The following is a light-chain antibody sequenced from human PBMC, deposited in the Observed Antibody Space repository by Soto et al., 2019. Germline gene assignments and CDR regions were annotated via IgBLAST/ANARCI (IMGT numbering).Light chain of an antibody. J-gene: IGLJ1*01. CDR1: SSDVGDYNY. CDR2: DVS. CDR3: SSYTSSSTRV. Sequence: QSVLTQPASVSVSPGQSITISCTGTSSDVGDYNYVSWYQQHPGKAPKLMIFDVSNRPSGVSNRFSGSKSGNTASLTISGLQAEDEADYYCSSYTSSSTRVFGTGTKLTVL. V-gene: IGLV2-14*01.